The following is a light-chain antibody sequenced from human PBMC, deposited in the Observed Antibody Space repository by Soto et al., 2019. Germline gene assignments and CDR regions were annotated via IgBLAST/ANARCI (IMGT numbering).Light chain of an antibody. V-gene: IGLV2-14*01. Sequence: QSALTQPASVSGSPGQSITISCTGTSSDVGGYNYVSWYQQHPGKAPKLMIYDVRNRASGASNRFSGSKSGNTASLTISGAQDEDESYYSCSSCTSSSDLYVFGTGTKLTVL. CDR2: DVR. CDR3: SSCTSSSDLYV. CDR1: SSDVGGYNY. J-gene: IGLJ1*01.